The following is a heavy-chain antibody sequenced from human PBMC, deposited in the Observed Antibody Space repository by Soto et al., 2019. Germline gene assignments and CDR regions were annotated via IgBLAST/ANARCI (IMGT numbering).Heavy chain of an antibody. CDR1: GGSISSYY. CDR3: ARADNCNNYYYGMDV. D-gene: IGHD1-20*01. Sequence: PSETLSLTCTVSGGSISSYYWSWIRQPPGKGLEWIGYIYYSGSTNYNPSLKSRVTISVDTSKNQFSLKLSSVTAADTAVYYCARADNCNNYYYGMDVWGQGTTVTVS. J-gene: IGHJ6*02. V-gene: IGHV4-59*01. CDR2: IYYSGST.